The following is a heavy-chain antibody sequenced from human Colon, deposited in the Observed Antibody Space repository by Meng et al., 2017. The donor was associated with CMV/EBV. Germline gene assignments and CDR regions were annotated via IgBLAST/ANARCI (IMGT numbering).Heavy chain of an antibody. Sequence: GESLKISCAASGFTFSSYSMNWVRQAPGTGLEWVSSISGSSSYIYYVDSMKGRFTISRDNAKNSLYLQMNSLRAEDTAVYYCASSSNYGGYFDYWGQGTLVTVSS. J-gene: IGHJ4*02. CDR1: GFTFSSYS. D-gene: IGHD4-11*01. CDR2: ISGSSSYI. CDR3: ASSSNYGGYFDY. V-gene: IGHV3-21*01.